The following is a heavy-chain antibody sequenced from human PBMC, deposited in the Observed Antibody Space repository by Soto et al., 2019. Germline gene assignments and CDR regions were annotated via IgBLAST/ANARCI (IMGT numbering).Heavy chain of an antibody. CDR1: DGSVSSSRYS. Sequence: SETLSLTCTVSDGSVSSSRYSWTWIRQPPGKGLEWIGHIHHSGSTKYNPSLESRVTISADTSKNQLSLRLKSVTAADTAVYYCARDHDILVSPPLSPRFYCAMDVWGQGTMVTVSS. CDR3: ARDHDILVSPPLSPRFYCAMDV. D-gene: IGHD3-9*01. CDR2: IHHSGST. V-gene: IGHV4-61*01. J-gene: IGHJ6*02.